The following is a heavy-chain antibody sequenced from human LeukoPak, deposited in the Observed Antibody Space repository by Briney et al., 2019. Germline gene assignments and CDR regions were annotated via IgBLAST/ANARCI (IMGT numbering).Heavy chain of an antibody. CDR3: ARAAYYYDSSGIRSAFDI. J-gene: IGHJ3*02. D-gene: IGHD3-22*01. V-gene: IGHV3-30-3*01. CDR1: GFTFSSYA. CDR2: ISYGGSNK. Sequence: GRSLRLSCAASGFTFSSYAMHWVRQAPGKGLEWVAVISYGGSNKYYADSVKGRFTISRDNSKNTLYLQMNSLRAEDTAVYYCARAAYYYDSSGIRSAFDIWGQGTMVTVSS.